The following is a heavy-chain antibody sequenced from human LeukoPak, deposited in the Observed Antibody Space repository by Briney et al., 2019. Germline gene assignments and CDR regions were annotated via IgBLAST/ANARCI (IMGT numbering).Heavy chain of an antibody. V-gene: IGHV3-7*01. Sequence: PGGSLRLSCTASGFTFSNYPINFVRQAPGKGLEWVANIKQDGSEKYYVDSVKGRFTISRDNAKNSLYLHMNSLRAEDTAVYYCARRYFDYWGQGTLVTVSS. CDR3: ARRYFDY. J-gene: IGHJ4*02. CDR2: IKQDGSEK. CDR1: GFTFSNYP.